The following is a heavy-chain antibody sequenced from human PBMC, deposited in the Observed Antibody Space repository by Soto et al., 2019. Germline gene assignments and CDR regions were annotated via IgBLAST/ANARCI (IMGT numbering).Heavy chain of an antibody. V-gene: IGHV5-51*01. CDR1: GYSFTSYW. J-gene: IGHJ3*02. CDR2: IYPGDSDT. D-gene: IGHD5-18*01. Sequence: GASLKISCKGSGYSFTSYWIGWVRQMPGKGLEWMGIIYPGDSDTRYSPSFQGQVTISADKSISTAYLQWSSLKASDTAMYYCVRSPGIQLWYGFHAFDIWGQGTMVTVSS. CDR3: VRSPGIQLWYGFHAFDI.